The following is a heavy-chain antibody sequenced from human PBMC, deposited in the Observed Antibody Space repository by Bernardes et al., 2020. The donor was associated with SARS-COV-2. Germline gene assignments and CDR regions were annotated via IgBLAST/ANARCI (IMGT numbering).Heavy chain of an antibody. D-gene: IGHD3-10*01. CDR2: MSASGSS. Sequence: EPMSLTCSVSVGSISTYYWSWIRPPAGKGLEWIGRMSASGSSNHNPSLRSRITMSVDTPQNQISLELSSVTAADTAVYYCAREGGTSGRGMDVWGQGTTVTVSS. V-gene: IGHV4-4*07. J-gene: IGHJ6*02. CDR3: AREGGTSGRGMDV. CDR1: VGSISTYY.